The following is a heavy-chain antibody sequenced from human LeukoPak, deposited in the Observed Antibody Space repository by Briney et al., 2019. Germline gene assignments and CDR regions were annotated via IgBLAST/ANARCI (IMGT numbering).Heavy chain of an antibody. V-gene: IGHV5-51*01. CDR2: IYPGDSDT. CDR1: GYSFTSYW. Sequence: GESLKISCKGSGYSFTSYWIGWVRQMPGKGHEWMGIIYPGDSDTRYSPSFQGQVTISADKPISTAYLQWSSLKASDTAMYYCARLTRNYYSYYFDYWGQGTLVTVSS. J-gene: IGHJ4*02. D-gene: IGHD3-22*01. CDR3: ARLTRNYYSYYFDY.